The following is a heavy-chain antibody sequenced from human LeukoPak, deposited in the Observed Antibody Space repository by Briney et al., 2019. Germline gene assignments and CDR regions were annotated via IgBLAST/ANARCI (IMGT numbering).Heavy chain of an antibody. CDR2: SSSYNDNT. CDR1: GGTFSSYA. J-gene: IGHJ4*02. CDR3: ARRRYGDYDFDY. Sequence: GASVKVSCKASGGTFSSYAISWVRQAPGQGLEWMGWSSSYNDNTNFEQKFQGRVTMTTDTSTSTAYMELRSLRSDDTAVYYCARRRYGDYDFDYWGQGTLLTISS. D-gene: IGHD4-17*01. V-gene: IGHV1-18*01.